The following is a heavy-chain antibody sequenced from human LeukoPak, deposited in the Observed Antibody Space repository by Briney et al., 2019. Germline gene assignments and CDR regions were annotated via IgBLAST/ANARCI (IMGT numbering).Heavy chain of an antibody. J-gene: IGHJ4*02. CDR1: GFSFSDHY. Sequence: GGSLRLSCAAPGFSFSDHYMSWIRQAPGKGLEWVSYISSSRSFTNYADSVKGRFTISRDTAKNSLYLQMNSLRAEDTAVYYCARLRGYSYGLDYWGQGILVTVSS. V-gene: IGHV3-11*03. D-gene: IGHD5-18*01. CDR2: ISSSRSFT. CDR3: ARLRGYSYGLDY.